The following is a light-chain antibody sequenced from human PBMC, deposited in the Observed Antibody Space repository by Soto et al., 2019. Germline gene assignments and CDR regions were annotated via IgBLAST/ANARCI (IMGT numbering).Light chain of an antibody. CDR3: QQRHMWPIT. J-gene: IGKJ5*01. Sequence: EVLLTHSRVTLSLSPGESSTLSCRASQSFRGLLAWYQQKPGQAPRLLIYDAYNRATGIPPRFSGSGSGTDFTLTISSLEPEDSAVYYCQQRHMWPITFGQGTRLEIK. V-gene: IGKV3-11*01. CDR1: QSFRGL. CDR2: DAY.